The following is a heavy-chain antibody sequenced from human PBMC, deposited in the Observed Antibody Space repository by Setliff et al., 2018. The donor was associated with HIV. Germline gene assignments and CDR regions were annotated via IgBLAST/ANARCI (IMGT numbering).Heavy chain of an antibody. V-gene: IGHV3-53*01. CDR3: AKGVKYLDP. CDR2: MHSDGST. CDR1: GFSVSTNY. J-gene: IGHJ5*02. D-gene: IGHD3-16*01. Sequence: GGSLRLSCAASGFSVSTNYLTWVRQAPGKGLEWVSLMHSDGSTYYADSVKGRFTISRDNFINIVYLHMNSLIAEDTAVYYCAKGVKYLDPWGQGIQVTVSS.